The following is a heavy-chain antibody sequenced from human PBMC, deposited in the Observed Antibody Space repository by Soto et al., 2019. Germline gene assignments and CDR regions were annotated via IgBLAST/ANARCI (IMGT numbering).Heavy chain of an antibody. V-gene: IGHV5-51*01. D-gene: IGHD4-17*01. Sequence: GESLKISCQVSGYTFTIYWIGWVRQMPGKGLEWMGIIYPSDSDTRYSPSFQGQVTTSADQSINTAYLQWDSLKASDTAIYYCARPANTVADHFDLWGQGTPVTVSS. CDR1: GYTFTIYW. J-gene: IGHJ4*02. CDR3: ARPANTVADHFDL. CDR2: IYPSDSDT.